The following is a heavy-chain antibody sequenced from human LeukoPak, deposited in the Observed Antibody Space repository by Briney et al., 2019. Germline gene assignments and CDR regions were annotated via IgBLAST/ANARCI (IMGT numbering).Heavy chain of an antibody. J-gene: IGHJ5*02. Sequence: ASVKVSCKASGYTFTSYAMHWVRQAPGQRLEWMGWINAGNGNTKYSQKFQGRVTITRDTSASTAYMELSSLRSEDTAVYYCARDSDYGDYIFSYDFCWFDPWGQGTLVTVSS. CDR3: ARDSDYGDYIFSYDFCWFDP. D-gene: IGHD4-17*01. CDR1: GYTFTSYA. V-gene: IGHV1-3*01. CDR2: INAGNGNT.